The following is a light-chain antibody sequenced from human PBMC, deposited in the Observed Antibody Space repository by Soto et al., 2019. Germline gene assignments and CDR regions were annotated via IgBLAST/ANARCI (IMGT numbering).Light chain of an antibody. V-gene: IGKV3-15*01. J-gene: IGKJ5*01. CDR1: QSVSSN. Sequence: EIVMTQSPATLSVSPGERSTLSCSASQSVSSNLAWYQHKPGQAPRLLIYGASARATGIPARFSGSGSGTEFTLTVSSLQSEDFAVNYCQQYNNWPPGTFGQGTRLEIK. CDR3: QQYNNWPPGT. CDR2: GAS.